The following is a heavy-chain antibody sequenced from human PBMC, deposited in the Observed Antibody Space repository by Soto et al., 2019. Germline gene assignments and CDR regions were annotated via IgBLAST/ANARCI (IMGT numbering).Heavy chain of an antibody. CDR1: GFTFSSYA. CDR3: VKDQGRYFDWLLFSPDV. CDR2: ISSNGGST. V-gene: IGHV3-64D*06. D-gene: IGHD3-9*01. Sequence: PGGSLRLSCSASGFTFSSYAMHWVRQAPGKGLEYVSAISSNGGSTYYADSVKGRFTISRDNSKNTLYLQMSSLRAEDTAVYYCVKDQGRYFDWLLFSPDVWGQGTTVTVSS. J-gene: IGHJ6*02.